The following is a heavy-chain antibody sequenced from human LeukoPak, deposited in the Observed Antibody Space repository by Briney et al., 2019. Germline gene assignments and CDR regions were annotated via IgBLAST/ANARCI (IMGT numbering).Heavy chain of an antibody. CDR3: ATYYYDSSGYYYPRDY. Sequence: SVKVSCKASGGTFSSYAISWVRHPPGQGNELMGGIIPIFGTANYAQKFQGRVTITADESTSTAYRELSSLRSEDTAVYYCATYYYDSSGYYYPRDYWGQGTLVTVSS. V-gene: IGHV1-69*13. CDR2: IIPIFGTA. CDR1: GGTFSSYA. D-gene: IGHD3-22*01. J-gene: IGHJ4*02.